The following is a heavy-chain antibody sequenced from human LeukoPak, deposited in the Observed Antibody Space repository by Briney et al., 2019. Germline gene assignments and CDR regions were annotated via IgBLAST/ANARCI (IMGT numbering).Heavy chain of an antibody. CDR1: GGSISSSSYY. J-gene: IGHJ4*02. Sequence: SETLSLTCTVSGGSISSSSYYWGCIRQPPGKGLEWIGSFYYSGSTYYNPSLKSRVTISVDTSKHQFSLKLSSVTAADTAVYYCARRGGQYDYSIDYWGQGTLVTVSS. CDR3: ARRGGQYDYSIDY. V-gene: IGHV4-39*01. CDR2: FYYSGST. D-gene: IGHD4-11*01.